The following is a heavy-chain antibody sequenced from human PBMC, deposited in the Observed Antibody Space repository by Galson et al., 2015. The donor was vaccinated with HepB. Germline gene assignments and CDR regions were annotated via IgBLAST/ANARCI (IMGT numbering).Heavy chain of an antibody. CDR1: GGSISSSSYY. CDR3: ARHEEDTAMGVDY. D-gene: IGHD5-18*01. J-gene: IGHJ4*02. V-gene: IGHV4-39*01. CDR2: IYYSGST. Sequence: SETLSLTCTVSGGSISSSSYYWGWIRQPPGKGLEWIGSIYYSGSTYYNPSLKSRVTISVDTSKNQFSLKLSSVTAADTAVYYRARHEEDTAMGVDYWGQGTLVTVSS.